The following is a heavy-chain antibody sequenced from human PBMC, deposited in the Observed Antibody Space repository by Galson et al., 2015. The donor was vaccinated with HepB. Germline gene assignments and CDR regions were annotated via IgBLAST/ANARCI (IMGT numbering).Heavy chain of an antibody. CDR2: INHSGST. Sequence: ETLSLTCAVYGGSFSGYYWSWIRQPPGKGLEWIGEINHSGSTNYNPSLKSRVTISVDTSKNQFSLKVTSVTAADTAVYYCARGVEEMATRYWYFDLWGRGTLVTVSS. V-gene: IGHV4-34*01. CDR1: GGSFSGYY. J-gene: IGHJ2*01. D-gene: IGHD5-24*01. CDR3: ARGVEEMATRYWYFDL.